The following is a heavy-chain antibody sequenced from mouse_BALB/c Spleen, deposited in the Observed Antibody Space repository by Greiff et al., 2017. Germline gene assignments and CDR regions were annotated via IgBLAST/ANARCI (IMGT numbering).Heavy chain of an antibody. D-gene: IGHD1-1*01. Sequence: VQLQQSGAELARPGASVKLSCKASGYTFTSYWMQWVKQRPGQGLEWIGAIYPGDGDTRYTQKFKGKATLTADKSSSTAYMQLSSLASEDSAVYYCARYGGDGYMDVWGAGTTVTVSS. CDR3: ARYGGDGYMDV. V-gene: IGHV1-87*01. CDR1: GYTFTSYW. CDR2: IYPGDGDT. J-gene: IGHJ1*01.